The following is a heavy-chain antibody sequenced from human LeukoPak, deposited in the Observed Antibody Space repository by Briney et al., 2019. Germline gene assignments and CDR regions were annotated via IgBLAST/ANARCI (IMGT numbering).Heavy chain of an antibody. Sequence: TSETLSLTCTVSGGSISSSSYYWGWIRQPPGKELQWIASVYYSGRTNYSPSLKSRVTISVDTSKNQFSLKLSSVTAADMAMYYCARQMRGGSLPLLDYWGQGILVTVSS. CDR1: GGSISSSSYY. J-gene: IGHJ4*02. V-gene: IGHV4-39*01. CDR2: VYYSGRT. CDR3: ARQMRGGSLPLLDY. D-gene: IGHD2-15*01.